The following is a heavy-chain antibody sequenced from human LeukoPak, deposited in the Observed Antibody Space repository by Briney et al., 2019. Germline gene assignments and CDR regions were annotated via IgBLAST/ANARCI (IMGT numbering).Heavy chain of an antibody. CDR3: AAEGRPTVVTFRKGAVDL. CDR2: IVVGSGNT. D-gene: IGHD4-23*01. CDR1: GVTFTSSA. Sequence: SVKVSCTASGVTFTSSAVQGVRHARGQRLEWIGWIVVGSGNTNYAQKFQERVTIPRDMSTSTVYMDLSSLRSEDTAVYYCAAEGRPTVVTFRKGAVDLWGQGTMVTVSS. V-gene: IGHV1-58*01. J-gene: IGHJ3*01.